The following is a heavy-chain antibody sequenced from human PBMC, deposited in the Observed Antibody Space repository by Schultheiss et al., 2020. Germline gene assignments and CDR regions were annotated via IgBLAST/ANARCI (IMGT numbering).Heavy chain of an antibody. CDR2: IYYSGST. CDR1: GGSISNYY. Sequence: SETLSLTCTVSGGSISNYYWGWIRQPPGKGLEWIGYIYYSGSTNYNPSLKSRVTISVDTSKNQFSLKLSSVTAADTAVYYCATGVYGYSGYFDYWGQGTLVTVSS. D-gene: IGHD5-12*01. CDR3: ATGVYGYSGYFDY. V-gene: IGHV4-59*08. J-gene: IGHJ4*02.